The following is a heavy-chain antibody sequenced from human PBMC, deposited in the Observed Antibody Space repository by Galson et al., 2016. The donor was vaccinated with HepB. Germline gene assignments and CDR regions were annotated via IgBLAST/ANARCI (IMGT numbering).Heavy chain of an antibody. V-gene: IGHV4-39*07. CDR1: GGSISSRSYY. CDR2: IYYSGST. CDR3: ARGRTERNWITFRAQFDV. Sequence: SKTLSLTCTVSGGSISSRSYYWGWIRQPPGKGLEWIGSIYYSGSTNYNSSLKSRVTISVDTSQNQFSLKLSSVTAADTAIYYCARGRTERNWITFRAQFDVWAQGTRVTV. D-gene: IGHD1-1*01. J-gene: IGHJ3*01.